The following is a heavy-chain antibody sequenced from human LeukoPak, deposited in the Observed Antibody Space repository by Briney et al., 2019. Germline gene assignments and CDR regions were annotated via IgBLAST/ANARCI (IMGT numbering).Heavy chain of an antibody. J-gene: IGHJ6*03. D-gene: IGHD1-26*01. CDR2: INHSESP. CDR3: ASRRESYYGRYHYYYMDV. V-gene: IGHV4-34*01. CDR1: GESLNGHY. Sequence: SETLSLTCTVSGESLNGHYWSWIRQPPGKGLQYIGEINHSESPKYNPSLKSRVTISFDASKNQFSLNLTSVTAADTAVYYCASRRESYYGRYHYYYMDVWGRGTTVTISS.